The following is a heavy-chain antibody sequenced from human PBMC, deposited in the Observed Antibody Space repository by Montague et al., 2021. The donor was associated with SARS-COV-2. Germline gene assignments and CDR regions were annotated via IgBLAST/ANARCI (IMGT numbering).Heavy chain of an antibody. CDR1: GGSISSSSYY. CDR3: ARHGRTGIMSFGVVSPRGGFDN. J-gene: IGHJ3*02. D-gene: IGHD3-3*01. Sequence: SETLSLTCTVSGGSISSSSYYWGWILQPPGKGLEWIGSIYYSGSTYYNPSLKSRVTISVDTSKNQFSLKLSSVTAADTAVYYCARHGRTGIMSFGVVSPRGGFDNWGQGTMVTVSS. V-gene: IGHV4-39*01. CDR2: IYYSGST.